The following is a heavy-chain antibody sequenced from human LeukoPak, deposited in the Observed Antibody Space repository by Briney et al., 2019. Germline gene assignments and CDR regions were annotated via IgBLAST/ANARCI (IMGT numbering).Heavy chain of an antibody. D-gene: IGHD2-21*02. V-gene: IGHV4-34*01. Sequence: SETLPLTCAVYGGSFSGYYWSWIRQPPGKGLEWIGEINHSGSTNYNPSLKSRVTISVDTSKNQFSLKLSSVTAADTAVYYCAAREVTRTFQHWGQGTLVTVSS. CDR3: AAREVTRTFQH. CDR1: GGSFSGYY. J-gene: IGHJ1*01. CDR2: INHSGST.